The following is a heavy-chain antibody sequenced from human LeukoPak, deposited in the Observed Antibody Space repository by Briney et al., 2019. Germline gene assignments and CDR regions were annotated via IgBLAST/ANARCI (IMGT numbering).Heavy chain of an antibody. CDR3: ARDGDDAFDI. CDR1: GFTFSSYA. CDR2: ISDRGGST. V-gene: IGHV3-23*01. Sequence: GGSLRLSCAASGFTFSSYAMSWVRQAPGKGLEWVSAISDRGGSTYYADSVKGRFTISRDNSKNTLYLQMNSLRAEDTAVYYCARDGDDAFDIWGQGTMVTVSS. J-gene: IGHJ3*02.